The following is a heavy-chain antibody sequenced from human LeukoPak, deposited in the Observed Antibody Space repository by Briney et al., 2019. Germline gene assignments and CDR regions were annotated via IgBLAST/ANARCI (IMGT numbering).Heavy chain of an antibody. CDR1: GFTFSSYS. CDR3: AAGGTYYYNSSGYLYEP. J-gene: IGHJ5*02. CDR2: LYSHGRT. V-gene: IGHV3-53*01. Sequence: GGSLRLSCAASGFTFSSYSMSWVRQAPGKGLEWLSVLYSHGRTDYADSVKGRFTISRDNFRNTLYLQMNSLRAEDTAVYYCAAGGTYYYNSSGYLYEPWGQGTLVTVSS. D-gene: IGHD3-22*01.